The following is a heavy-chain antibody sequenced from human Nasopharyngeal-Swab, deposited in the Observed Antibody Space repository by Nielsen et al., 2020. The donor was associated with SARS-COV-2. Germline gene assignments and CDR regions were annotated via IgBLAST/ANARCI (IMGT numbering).Heavy chain of an antibody. CDR2: ISYDGSNK. J-gene: IGHJ4*02. V-gene: IGHV3-30*18. Sequence: GGSLRLSCAASGFTFSSYGMHWVRQAPGKGLEWVAVISYDGSNKYYADSVKGRFTISRDNSKNTLYLQMNSLRAEDTAAYYCVKGPPAVIHYFDYWGQGTLVTVSS. CDR1: GFTFSSYG. D-gene: IGHD2-21*01. CDR3: VKGPPAVIHYFDY.